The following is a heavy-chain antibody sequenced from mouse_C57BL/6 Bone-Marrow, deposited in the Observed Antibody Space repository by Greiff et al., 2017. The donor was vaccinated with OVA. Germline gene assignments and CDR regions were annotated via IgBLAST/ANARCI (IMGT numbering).Heavy chain of an antibody. V-gene: IGHV5-12*01. CDR2: ISNGGGST. Sequence: EVMLVESGGGLVQPGGSLKLPCAASGFTFSDFYMYWIRQTPEKRLEWVAYISNGGGSTYYPDTVKGRFTISRDNAKNTLYLQMSRLKSEDTAMYYCARLDAMDYWGQGTSVTVSS. J-gene: IGHJ4*01. CDR1: GFTFSDFY. CDR3: ARLDAMDY.